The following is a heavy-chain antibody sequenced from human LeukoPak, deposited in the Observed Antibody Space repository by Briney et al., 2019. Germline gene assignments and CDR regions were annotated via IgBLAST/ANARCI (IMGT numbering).Heavy chain of an antibody. Sequence: PSETLSLTCTVSGGSISSYYWSWIRQPAGKGLEWIGRIYTSGSTNYNPSLKSRVTISVDTSKNQFSLKLSSVTAADTAVYYCARSDILTAEGAFDIWGQGTMVTVSS. CDR2: IYTSGST. J-gene: IGHJ3*02. CDR3: ARSDILTAEGAFDI. D-gene: IGHD3-9*01. CDR1: GGSISSYY. V-gene: IGHV4-4*07.